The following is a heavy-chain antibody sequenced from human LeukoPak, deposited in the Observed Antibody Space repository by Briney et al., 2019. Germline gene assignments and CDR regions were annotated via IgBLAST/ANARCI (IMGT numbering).Heavy chain of an antibody. CDR1: GGTFSSYA. Sequence: SVKVSCKASGGTFSSYAISWVRQAPGQGLGWMGRIIPILGIANYAQKFQGRVTITADKSTSTAYMELSSLRSEDTAVYYCARDLRVSDGAYYYYGMDVWGQGTTVTVSS. D-gene: IGHD2-8*01. CDR2: IIPILGIA. CDR3: ARDLRVSDGAYYYYGMDV. J-gene: IGHJ6*02. V-gene: IGHV1-69*04.